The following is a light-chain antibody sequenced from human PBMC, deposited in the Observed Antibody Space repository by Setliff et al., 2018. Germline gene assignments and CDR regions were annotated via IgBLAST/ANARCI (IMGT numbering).Light chain of an antibody. CDR3: CSYQRPSTAA. J-gene: IGLJ3*02. V-gene: IGLV2-23*02. CDR1: TNNIGSYNL. CDR2: EVS. Sequence: QSALAQPASVSGSPGQSITISCTGTTNNIGSYNLVSWYQQHPGRAPKLIISEVSERPSGVSVRFSGSKSGNTASLTISGLRPEDEADYYCCSYQRPSTAAFGGGTKVTVL.